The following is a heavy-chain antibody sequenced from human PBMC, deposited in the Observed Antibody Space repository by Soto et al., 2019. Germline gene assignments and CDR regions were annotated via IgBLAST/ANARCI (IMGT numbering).Heavy chain of an antibody. Sequence: ASVKVSCKASGYTFTSYGISWLRQAPGQGLEWMGWISAYNGNTNYAQKLQGRVTMTTDTSTSTAYMELRSLRSDDTAVYYCARDSRHLGTHTKFDYWGQGTLVTVSS. J-gene: IGHJ4*02. CDR2: ISAYNGNT. D-gene: IGHD1-1*01. V-gene: IGHV1-18*01. CDR1: GYTFTSYG. CDR3: ARDSRHLGTHTKFDY.